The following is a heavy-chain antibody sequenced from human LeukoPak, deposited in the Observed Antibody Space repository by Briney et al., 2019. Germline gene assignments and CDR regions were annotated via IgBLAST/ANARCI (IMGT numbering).Heavy chain of an antibody. CDR2: ISSSSSYI. Sequence: PGGSLRLSCAASGFTFSTYSMDWVRQAPGKGLEWVSSISSSSSYIYYADSVKGGFTISRDNAKNSLYLQMNSLRAEDTAVYYCARDGEVSYSSGWSYFDYWGQGTLVTVSS. D-gene: IGHD6-19*01. CDR1: GFTFSTYS. V-gene: IGHV3-21*01. J-gene: IGHJ4*02. CDR3: ARDGEVSYSSGWSYFDY.